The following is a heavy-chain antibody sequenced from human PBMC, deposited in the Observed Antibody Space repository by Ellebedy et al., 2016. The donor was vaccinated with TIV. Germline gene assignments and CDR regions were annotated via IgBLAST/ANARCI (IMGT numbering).Heavy chain of an antibody. V-gene: IGHV3-48*04. D-gene: IGHD3-22*01. CDR3: ARESYYYDSSGFNSPYNWFDP. CDR1: GFTFSSYS. Sequence: GESLKISCAASGFTFSSYSMNWVRQAPGKGLEWVSYISSSSSTIYYADSVKGRFTISRDNAKNSLYVQMNSLRAEDTAVYYCARESYYYDSSGFNSPYNWFDPWGQGTLVTVSS. CDR2: ISSSSSTI. J-gene: IGHJ5*02.